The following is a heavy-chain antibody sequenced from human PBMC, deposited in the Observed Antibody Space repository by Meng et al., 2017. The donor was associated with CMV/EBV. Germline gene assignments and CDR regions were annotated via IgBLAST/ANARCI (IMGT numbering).Heavy chain of an antibody. J-gene: IGHJ5*02. D-gene: IGHD2-2*01. CDR2: INHSGST. CDR1: FSGYY. V-gene: IGHV4-34*01. Sequence: FSGYYWSWNRQPPGKGLEWIGEINHSGSTNYNPSLKSRVTISVDTSKNQFSLKLSSVTAADTAVYYCARVRHSFVVVPAAKCCWFDPWGQGTLVTVSS. CDR3: ARVRHSFVVVPAAKCCWFDP.